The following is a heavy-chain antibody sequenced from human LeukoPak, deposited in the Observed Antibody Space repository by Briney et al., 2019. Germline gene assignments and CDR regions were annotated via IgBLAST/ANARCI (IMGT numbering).Heavy chain of an antibody. CDR2: ISGSGGST. J-gene: IGHJ3*02. CDR1: GFTFSSYA. D-gene: IGHD3-22*01. CDR3: AKLHYYDSSGYPYDAFDI. Sequence: GWSLRLFCAASGFTFSSYAMSWVRQAPGKGLEWVSAISGSGGSTYYADSVKGRFTISRDNSKNTLYLQMNSLRAEDTAVYYCAKLHYYDSSGYPYDAFDIWGQGTMVTVSS. V-gene: IGHV3-23*01.